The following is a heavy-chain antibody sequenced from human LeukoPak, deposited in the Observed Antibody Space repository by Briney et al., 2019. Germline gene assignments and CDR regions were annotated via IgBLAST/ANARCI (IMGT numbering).Heavy chain of an antibody. CDR1: GFTFSSYG. CDR3: AKDITIFGVFYYFDY. Sequence: PGGSLRLSCAASGFTFSSYGMHWVRQAPGKGLEWVAFIRYDGSNKYYADSVKGRFTISRDNSKNTLYLQMSSLRAEDTAVYYCAKDITIFGVFYYFDYWGQGTLVTVSS. V-gene: IGHV3-30*02. D-gene: IGHD3-3*01. CDR2: IRYDGSNK. J-gene: IGHJ4*02.